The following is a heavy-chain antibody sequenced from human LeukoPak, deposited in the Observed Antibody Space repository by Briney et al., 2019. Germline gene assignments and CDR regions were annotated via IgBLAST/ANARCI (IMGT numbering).Heavy chain of an antibody. Sequence: GGSLRLSCAASGFTFSSYSMNWVRQAPGKGLEWVSSISSSSSYIYYADSVKGRFTISRDNAKNSLYLQMNSLRAEDTAVYYCARVNRLWGGTGSYFDYWGQGTLVTVSS. D-gene: IGHD2/OR15-2a*01. CDR2: ISSSSSYI. CDR1: GFTFSSYS. V-gene: IGHV3-21*01. J-gene: IGHJ4*02. CDR3: ARVNRLWGGTGSYFDY.